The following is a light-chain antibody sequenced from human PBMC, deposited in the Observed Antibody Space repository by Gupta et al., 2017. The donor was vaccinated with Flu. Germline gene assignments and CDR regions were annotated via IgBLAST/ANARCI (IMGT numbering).Light chain of an antibody. CDR2: DDS. CDR3: HVWVSSSDNPGV. Sequence: SYVLTQPPSVSVAPGQTDRITCGGNNIGSNSVHWYQQKPGQAPVLVVYDDSERPSGTPERFSVSNSGNTATLTISRVGAGDEADFYCHVWVSSSDNPGVFGGGTKLTVL. V-gene: IGLV3-21*02. J-gene: IGLJ2*01. CDR1: NIGSNS.